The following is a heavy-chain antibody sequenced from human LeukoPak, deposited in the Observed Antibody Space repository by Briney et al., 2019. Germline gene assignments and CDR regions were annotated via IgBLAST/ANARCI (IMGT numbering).Heavy chain of an antibody. Sequence: GGSLRLSCAASGFTFSSYGMHWVRQAPGKGLEWVAVIWYDGSNKYYADSVKGRFTISRDNSKNTLYLQTNSLRAEDTAVYYCARDIALNWNDGPGRFWGQGTLVTVSS. CDR3: ARDIALNWNDGPGRF. CDR2: IWYDGSNK. CDR1: GFTFSSYG. V-gene: IGHV3-33*01. D-gene: IGHD1-1*01. J-gene: IGHJ1*01.